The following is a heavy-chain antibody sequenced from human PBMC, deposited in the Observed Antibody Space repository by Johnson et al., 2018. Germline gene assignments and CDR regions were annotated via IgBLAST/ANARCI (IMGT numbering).Heavy chain of an antibody. CDR2: IYSDDTT. D-gene: IGHD3-16*01. V-gene: IGHV3-66*02. CDR3: TILGHFGDNAFDI. Sequence: VQLVESGGDLVQPGGSLRLSCATSGFPFTTKYMSWVRQAPGKGLDWVAIIYSDDTTYYADSVKGRFSISRDNSKNTLRLKMNSLRVEDTAVYYCTILGHFGDNAFDIWGQGTMVTVSS. J-gene: IGHJ3*02. CDR1: GFPFTTKY.